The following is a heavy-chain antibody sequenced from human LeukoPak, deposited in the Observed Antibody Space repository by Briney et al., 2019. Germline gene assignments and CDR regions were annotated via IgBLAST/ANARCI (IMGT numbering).Heavy chain of an antibody. Sequence: GGSLRLPCAASGFTFSRYWMSWVRQAPGKGRGWVAKIKQVGSEKYYVDSVKGRFTISRDKDKNSLYLQMNSLRAEDTAVYYCARQYSGYDTYDFDYWGRGALVTVSS. V-gene: IGHV3-7*01. D-gene: IGHD5-12*01. CDR2: IKQVGSEK. CDR3: ARQYSGYDTYDFDY. CDR1: GFTFSRYW. J-gene: IGHJ4*02.